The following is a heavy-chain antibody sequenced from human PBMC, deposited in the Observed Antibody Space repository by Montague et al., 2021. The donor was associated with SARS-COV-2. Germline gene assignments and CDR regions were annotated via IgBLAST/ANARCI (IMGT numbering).Heavy chain of an antibody. D-gene: IGHD3-22*01. CDR2: ISNSGDTK. J-gene: IGHJ4*02. CDR1: GFIFSSYE. Sequence: SLRLSCAASGFIFSSYEMNWVRQAPGKGLELVSYISNSGDTKYYADSVKGRFTISRDNAKNSLYLQMSSLRAEDTAVYYCARAGEDYYYDSSGFLYWGQGILVTVST. V-gene: IGHV3-48*03. CDR3: ARAGEDYYYDSSGFLY.